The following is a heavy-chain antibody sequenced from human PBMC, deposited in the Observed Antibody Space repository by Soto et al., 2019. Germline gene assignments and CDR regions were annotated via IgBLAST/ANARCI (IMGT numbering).Heavy chain of an antibody. J-gene: IGHJ4*02. V-gene: IGHV1-69*08. Sequence: QVQLVQSGAEVKKPGSSVKVSCKASGGTVSSYTISWVRQAPGQGLEWMGRIIPILGIANYAQKFQGRVTITADKSTSTAYMELSSLRSEDTAVYYCARDSRYGGNPYWGQGTLVTVSS. CDR2: IIPILGIA. D-gene: IGHD2-15*01. CDR1: GGTVSSYT. CDR3: ARDSRYGGNPY.